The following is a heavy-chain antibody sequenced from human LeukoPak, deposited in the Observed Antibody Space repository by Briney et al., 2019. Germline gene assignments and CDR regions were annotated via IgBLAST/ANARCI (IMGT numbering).Heavy chain of an antibody. D-gene: IGHD2-15*01. V-gene: IGHV4-39*02. J-gene: IGHJ4*02. Sequence: SETLSLTCTVSGGSISSSYYYWGWIRQPPGKGLEWIGTIYYSGSTYYNPSLKSRVTISVDTSKNQFSLKLSSVTAPDTAVYYCARVRGLRDYWGQGTLVTVSS. CDR1: GGSISSSYYY. CDR3: ARVRGLRDY. CDR2: IYYSGST.